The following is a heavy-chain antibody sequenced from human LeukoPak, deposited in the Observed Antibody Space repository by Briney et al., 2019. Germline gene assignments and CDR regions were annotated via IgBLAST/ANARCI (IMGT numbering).Heavy chain of an antibody. CDR2: ISGGGGST. CDR3: AKDTASSWYGGAFDI. Sequence: PGGSLRLSCAASGFTFSSYAMSWVRQAPGKGLEWVSAISGGGGSTYYADSVKGRFTISRDNSKNTLYLQMNSLRAEDTAVYYCAKDTASSWYGGAFDIWGQGTMVTVSS. D-gene: IGHD6-13*01. J-gene: IGHJ3*02. V-gene: IGHV3-23*01. CDR1: GFTFSSYA.